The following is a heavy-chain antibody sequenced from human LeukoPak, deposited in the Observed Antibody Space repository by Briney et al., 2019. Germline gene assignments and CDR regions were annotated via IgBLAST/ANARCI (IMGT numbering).Heavy chain of an antibody. CDR2: MSPSIGNT. CDR1: GGTFSSYA. V-gene: IGHV1-8*02. D-gene: IGHD7-27*01. Sequence: ASVKVSCKASGGTFSSYAISWVRQATGQGFEWMGWMSPSIGNTVYAQKFQGRVTMTRYTSVSTAYMELSSLRSEDTAVYYCVGGAPNWGFDFWGQGTLVTVSS. CDR3: VGGAPNWGFDF. J-gene: IGHJ4*02.